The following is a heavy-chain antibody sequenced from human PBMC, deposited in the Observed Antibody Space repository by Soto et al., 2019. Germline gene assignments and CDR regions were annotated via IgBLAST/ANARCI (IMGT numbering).Heavy chain of an antibody. D-gene: IGHD6-19*01. CDR1: GYSFISHH. J-gene: IGHJ5*02. V-gene: IGHV1-46*01. CDR2: INPSNGDT. Sequence: QEQLVQSGAELKKPGASVTVSCKTSGYSFISHHVHWFRQAPGLGLEWMGMINPSNGDTSPAQKIHDRITFTRDTSTTSVYMHLSGLTSEDTATYYYARGFSSRWLVLDWFDPWGQGTLVTVSS. CDR3: ARGFSSRWLVLDWFDP.